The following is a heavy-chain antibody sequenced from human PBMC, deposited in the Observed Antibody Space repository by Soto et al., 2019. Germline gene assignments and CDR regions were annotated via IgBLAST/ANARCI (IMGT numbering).Heavy chain of an antibody. Sequence: PGESRKISCKGSGCSFTSYWIGWVRQMPGKGLEWMGIIYPGDSDTRYSPSFQGQVTISADKSISTAYLQWSSLKASDTAFFFFPPSISYSFCVMDVWGQGPTVTFSS. D-gene: IGHD2-21*01. V-gene: IGHV5-51*01. CDR1: GCSFTSYW. J-gene: IGHJ6*02. CDR3: PPSISYSFCVMDV. CDR2: IYPGDSDT.